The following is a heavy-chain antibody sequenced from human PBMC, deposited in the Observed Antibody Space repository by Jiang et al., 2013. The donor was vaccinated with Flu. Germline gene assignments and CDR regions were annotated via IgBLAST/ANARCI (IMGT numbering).Heavy chain of an antibody. CDR2: IKSIFDGGTT. D-gene: IGHD1-1*01. CDR1: GFTFSNAW. CDR3: TTDWYDVTPSY. J-gene: IGHJ4*02. V-gene: IGHV3-15*01. Sequence: VQLVESGGGLVKPGGSLRLSCSVSGFTFSNAWMSWVRQAPGKGLEWVGRIKSIFDGGTTDYAAPVKGRFTISRDDSKNTLYLQMNRLKTEDTAIYYCTTDWYDVTPSYWGQGTLATVLL.